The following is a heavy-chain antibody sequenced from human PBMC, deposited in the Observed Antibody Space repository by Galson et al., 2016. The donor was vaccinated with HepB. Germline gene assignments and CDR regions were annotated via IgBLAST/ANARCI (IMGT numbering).Heavy chain of an antibody. D-gene: IGHD3-22*01. Sequence: SLRLSCAASGFTFSSYVMHWVRQAPGKGLEWVAVIWYDGRTEYYADSVKGRVTISRDNAKYSLFLHMNSLRAEDTALYYCARAPNRYYDSYGYYHSYWGQGTPVTVSS. V-gene: IGHV3-33*01. CDR1: GFTFSSYV. J-gene: IGHJ4*02. CDR2: IWYDGRTE. CDR3: ARAPNRYYDSYGYYHSY.